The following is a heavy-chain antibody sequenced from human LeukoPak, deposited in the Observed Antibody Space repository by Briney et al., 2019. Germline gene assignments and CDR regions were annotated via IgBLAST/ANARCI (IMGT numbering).Heavy chain of an antibody. D-gene: IGHD1-26*01. CDR2: IIPIFGIA. J-gene: IGHJ4*02. Sequence: SVTVSCKASGGTFSSYAISWVRQAPGQGLEWMGRIIPIFGIANYAQKFQGRVTITADKSTSTAYMELSSLRSEDTAVYYCVSSSQVGATTAFDYWGQGTLVTVSS. V-gene: IGHV1-69*04. CDR3: VSSSQVGATTAFDY. CDR1: GGTFSSYA.